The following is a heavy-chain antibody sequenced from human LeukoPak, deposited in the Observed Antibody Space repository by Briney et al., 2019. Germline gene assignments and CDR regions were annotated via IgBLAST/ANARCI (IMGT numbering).Heavy chain of an antibody. D-gene: IGHD6-6*01. Sequence: GGSLRLSCAASGFTFSSYAMHWVRQAPGKGLEWVAVISYDGSNKYYADSVKGRFTISRDNSKNTLYLQMNSLRAEDTAVYYCARGIAARPYYYYYYVDVWGKGTTVTVSS. J-gene: IGHJ6*03. CDR1: GFTFSSYA. V-gene: IGHV3-30*01. CDR2: ISYDGSNK. CDR3: ARGIAARPYYYYYYVDV.